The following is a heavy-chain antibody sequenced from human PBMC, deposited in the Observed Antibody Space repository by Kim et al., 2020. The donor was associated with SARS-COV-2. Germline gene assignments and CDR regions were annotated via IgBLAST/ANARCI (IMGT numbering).Heavy chain of an antibody. CDR1: GGSISSSSYY. Sequence: SETLSLTCTVSGGSISSSSYYRGWIRQPPGKGLEWIGSIYYSGSTYYNPSLKSRVTISVDTSKNQFSLKLSSVTAADTAVYYCARHDYMDVWGQGTTVTVSS. V-gene: IGHV4-39*01. CDR2: IYYSGST. D-gene: IGHD5-12*01. CDR3: ARHDYMDV. J-gene: IGHJ6*02.